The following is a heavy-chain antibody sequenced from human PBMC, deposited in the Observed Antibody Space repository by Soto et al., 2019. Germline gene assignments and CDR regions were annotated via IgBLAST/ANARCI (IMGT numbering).Heavy chain of an antibody. J-gene: IGHJ6*02. CDR1: GYTFSTYG. Sequence: QVQLVQSGAEVKKPGASVKVSCKASGYTFSTYGISWVRQAPGQGLEWMGWINGYNGNTNYAPKLQGRMTMTTDTSTTTAYMELRSLRSDDTAVYYCARMGDVPYYYYGMDVWGHGTTVTVSS. V-gene: IGHV1-18*01. D-gene: IGHD3-16*01. CDR2: INGYNGNT. CDR3: ARMGDVPYYYYGMDV.